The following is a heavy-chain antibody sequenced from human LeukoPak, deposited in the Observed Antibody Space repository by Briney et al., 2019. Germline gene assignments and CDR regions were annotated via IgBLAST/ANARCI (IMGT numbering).Heavy chain of an antibody. Sequence: GGSLRLSCAASGFTFSTYEMNWVRQAPGKGLEWVSYISSSGSTIYYADSVKGRFTISRDDAKNSLYLQMNSLRAEDTAVYYCARDQDRMDVWGQGTTVTVSS. J-gene: IGHJ6*02. V-gene: IGHV3-48*03. CDR1: GFTFSTYE. CDR2: ISSSGSTI. CDR3: ARDQDRMDV.